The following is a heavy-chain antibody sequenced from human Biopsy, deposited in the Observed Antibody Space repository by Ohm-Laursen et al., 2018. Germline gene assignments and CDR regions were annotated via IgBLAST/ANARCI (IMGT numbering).Heavy chain of an antibody. CDR3: AKDLRNNNWGVET. V-gene: IGHV3-30*18. CDR1: GFSFSSYG. CDR2: ISDDGRSK. J-gene: IGHJ5*02. D-gene: IGHD7-27*01. Sequence: SLRLSCSASGFSFSSYGMHWVRQAPGKGLEWVAVISDDGRSKYYIDSVRGRFTVSRDNSKNTLYLQMNNLRAEDTAVFYCAKDLRNNNWGVETWGQGTLVTVSS.